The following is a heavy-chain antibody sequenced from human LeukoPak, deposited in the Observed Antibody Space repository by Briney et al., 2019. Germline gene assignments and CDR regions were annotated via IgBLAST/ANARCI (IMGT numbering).Heavy chain of an antibody. D-gene: IGHD1-26*01. CDR2: VYGDDNT. Sequence: GGSLRLSCAASGFTVSSSYMSWVRQAPGKGLEWVSFVYGDDNTYYADSVKGRFTISRDNSKNTFYLQVISLRAEDTAVYCCARGVVGVIPIDYWGQGTLVTVSS. V-gene: IGHV3-53*01. CDR3: ARGVVGVIPIDY. CDR1: GFTVSSSY. J-gene: IGHJ4*02.